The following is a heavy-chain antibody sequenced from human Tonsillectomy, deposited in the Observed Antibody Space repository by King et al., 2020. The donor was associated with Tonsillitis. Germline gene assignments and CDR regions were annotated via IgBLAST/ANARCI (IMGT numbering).Heavy chain of an antibody. CDR2: IYTSGST. D-gene: IGHD1-26*01. CDR1: GGSISRSRYY. J-gene: IGHJ5*01. V-gene: IGHV4-61*02. CDR3: ARDQDLPGSLFDL. Sequence: VQLQESGPGLVKPSQTLSLTCTVSGGSISRSRYYWNWIRQPAGKGLEWIGRIYTSGSTMYNPSLKSRVTMSVDTSKNQISQRLNSVTAADTAVYYCARDQDLPGSLFDLWGKGTLVTVSS.